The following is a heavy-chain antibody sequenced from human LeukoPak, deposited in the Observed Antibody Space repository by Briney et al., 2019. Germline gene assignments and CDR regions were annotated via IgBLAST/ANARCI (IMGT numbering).Heavy chain of an antibody. J-gene: IGHJ4*02. V-gene: IGHV3-23*01. CDR3: ATGGSGWYSPFNY. CDR1: GFAFSSYA. D-gene: IGHD6-19*01. CDR2: INSAGGDT. Sequence: PGGSLRLSCTASGFAFSSYAMNGVRQAPGKGLEWASAINSAGGDTFYADSVKGRFTISRDNSKNTLYLQMNSLRVEDTAVYYCATGGSGWYSPFNYWGQGTLVTVSS.